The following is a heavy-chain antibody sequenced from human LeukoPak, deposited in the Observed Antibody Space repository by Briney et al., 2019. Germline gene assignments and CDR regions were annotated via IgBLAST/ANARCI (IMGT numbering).Heavy chain of an antibody. CDR2: ISAYNGNT. CDR3: ARDPDDSSGSDAFDI. V-gene: IGHV1-18*01. J-gene: IGHJ3*02. Sequence: ASVKVSCKASGYSFTSYDISWVRQAPGQGLEWMGWISAYNGNTNYAQKLQGRVTMTTDTSTSTAYMELRSLRSDDTAVYYCARDPDDSSGSDAFDIWGQGTMVTVSS. D-gene: IGHD3-22*01. CDR1: GYSFTSYD.